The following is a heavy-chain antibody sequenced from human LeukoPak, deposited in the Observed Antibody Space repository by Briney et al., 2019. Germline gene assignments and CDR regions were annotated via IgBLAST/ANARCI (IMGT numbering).Heavy chain of an antibody. V-gene: IGHV3-23*01. CDR1: GFTFSSYG. J-gene: IGHJ4*02. D-gene: IGHD3-10*01. CDR2: IRDTGTST. Sequence: GGSLRLSCAASGFTFSSYGMTWVRQAPGKGLEWVSDIRDTGTSTHYADSVKGRFTSSRDNSKKTRYLQMNSLRAEDTAVYYCAKVQYLRGFDYWGQGTLVTVSS. CDR3: AKVQYLRGFDY.